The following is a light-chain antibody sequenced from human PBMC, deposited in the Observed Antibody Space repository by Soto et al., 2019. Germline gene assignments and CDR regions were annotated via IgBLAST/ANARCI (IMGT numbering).Light chain of an antibody. CDR2: DAS. V-gene: IGKV1-5*01. Sequence: DIQMTQSPSTLSASVGDRVTITCRASQSISSWLAWYQQKPGKAPKLLIYDASSLESGVPSRFSGSGSGTEFTLTISSMQPDDFATYYCQQYNSYTPPLTFGGGTNVEIK. CDR3: QQYNSYTPPLT. J-gene: IGKJ4*01. CDR1: QSISSW.